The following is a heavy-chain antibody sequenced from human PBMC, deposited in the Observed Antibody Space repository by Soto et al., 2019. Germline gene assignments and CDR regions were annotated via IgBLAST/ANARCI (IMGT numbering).Heavy chain of an antibody. CDR1: GFTFSAYY. V-gene: IGHV3-11*01. J-gene: IGHJ5*02. Sequence: QVQLVESGGDLVTPGGSLRLSCAGSGFTFSAYYMAWIRQSPGKGLEWISSISQSGDAQFYTDSVKGRFTISRDNANNSVYLEMNRLRAEDMAVYYCATESWYQFLSWGQGALVSVSS. CDR3: ATESWYQFLS. CDR2: ISQSGDAQ. D-gene: IGHD6-13*01.